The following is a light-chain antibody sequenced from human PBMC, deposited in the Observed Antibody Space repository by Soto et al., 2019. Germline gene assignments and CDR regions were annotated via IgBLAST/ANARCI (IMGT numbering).Light chain of an antibody. J-gene: IGKJ3*01. Sequence: IQMTQSPSSVSASVGDTVTLSCQTSHGVSGWLAWYQQKPGKAPTLLIYTVSNLQSGLPSRFSGSGSGTDFSLPITNLQPEDFAPYFCQQGKTFPFTFGPGTKVEVK. CDR2: TVS. CDR1: HGVSGW. CDR3: QQGKTFPFT. V-gene: IGKV1-12*01.